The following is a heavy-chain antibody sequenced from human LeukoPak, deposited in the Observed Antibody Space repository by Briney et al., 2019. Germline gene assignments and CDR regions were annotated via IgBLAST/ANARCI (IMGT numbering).Heavy chain of an antibody. D-gene: IGHD4-23*01. CDR2: IYSGGST. V-gene: IGHV3-53*01. CDR3: ARHRYGGNGPGDAFDI. J-gene: IGHJ3*02. Sequence: ETLSLTCTVSGGSISSYYWSWVRQAPGKGLEWVSVIYSGGSTYYADSVKGRFTISRDNSKNTLYLQMNSLRAEDTAVYYCARHRYGGNGPGDAFDIWGQGTMVTVSS. CDR1: GGSISSYY.